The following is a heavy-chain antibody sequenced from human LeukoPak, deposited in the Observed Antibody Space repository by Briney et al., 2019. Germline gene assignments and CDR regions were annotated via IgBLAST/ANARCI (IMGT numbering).Heavy chain of an antibody. CDR1: GGSISGYY. J-gene: IGHJ5*02. Sequence: SETLSLTCTVSGGSISGYYWSWIRQPPGKGLEWIGYIYYSGSTNYNPSLKSRVTISVDTSKNQFSLKLSSVTAADTAVYYCARDRSSGWYGANDHWGQGTLVTVSS. D-gene: IGHD6-19*01. CDR3: ARDRSSGWYGANDH. CDR2: IYYSGST. V-gene: IGHV4-59*01.